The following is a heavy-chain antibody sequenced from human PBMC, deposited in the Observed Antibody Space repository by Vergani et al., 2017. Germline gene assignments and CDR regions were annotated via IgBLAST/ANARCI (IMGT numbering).Heavy chain of an antibody. CDR1: GGSISSSSHF. CDR3: ARHYSGHYDFAYYGFDV. D-gene: IGHD3-16*01. J-gene: IGHJ6*02. Sequence: QLQLHKSGPGLVKPSETLSLTCTLSGGSISSSSHFWGWPRQTPGKGLEWIGRIYYSGSTYYNPSLKSRVIISVDTSKNQFSLKLSSVTAADSAVYYCARHYSGHYDFAYYGFDVWGQGTTVTVSS. V-gene: IGHV4-39*01. CDR2: IYYSGST.